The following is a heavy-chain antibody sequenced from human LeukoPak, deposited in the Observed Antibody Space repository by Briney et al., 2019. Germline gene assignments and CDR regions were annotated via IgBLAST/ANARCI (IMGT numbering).Heavy chain of an antibody. D-gene: IGHD5-24*01. J-gene: IGHJ4*02. Sequence: SETLSLSCTVSAYSISSGFYWGWIRQPPGKGLEWIGSIYYSGSTYYNPSLKSRVTISVDTSKNQFSLKLSSVTAADTAVYYCARSRDRYNLFQAWGQGTLVTVSS. V-gene: IGHV4-38-2*02. CDR1: AYSISSGFY. CDR2: IYYSGST. CDR3: ARSRDRYNLFQA.